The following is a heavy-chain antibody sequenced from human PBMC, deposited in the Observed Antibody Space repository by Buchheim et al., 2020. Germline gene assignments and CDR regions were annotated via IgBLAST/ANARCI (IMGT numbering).Heavy chain of an antibody. CDR3: AKLMRGPWNFDL. Sequence: EVQLVESGGGLVQPGGSLRLSCVASGFTFSSSWMSWVRQVPGKGLEWVANINQDGGEKSYVTSVKGRLTISRDNGKTSVYLQLSSLRVEDTAVYYCAKLMRGPWNFDLWGRGT. D-gene: IGHD2-8*01. CDR2: INQDGGEK. CDR1: GFTFSSSW. V-gene: IGHV3-7*01. J-gene: IGHJ2*01.